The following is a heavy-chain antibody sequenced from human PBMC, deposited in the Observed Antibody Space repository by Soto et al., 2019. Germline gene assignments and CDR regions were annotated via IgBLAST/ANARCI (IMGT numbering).Heavy chain of an antibody. J-gene: IGHJ6*03. Sequence: GGSLRLSCAASGFTFSSYSMNWVRQAPGKGLEWVSSISSSSYIYYADSVKGRFTISRDNAKNSLYLQMNSLRAEDTAVYYCAREGITIFGVAPPGYYYMDVWGKGTTVTVSS. CDR2: ISSSSYI. CDR1: GFTFSSYS. CDR3: AREGITIFGVAPPGYYYMDV. D-gene: IGHD3-3*01. V-gene: IGHV3-21*01.